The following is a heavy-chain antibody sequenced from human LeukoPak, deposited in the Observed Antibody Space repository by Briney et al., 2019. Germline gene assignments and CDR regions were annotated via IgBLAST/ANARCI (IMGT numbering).Heavy chain of an antibody. Sequence: GGSLRLSCAASGFTFSSYAMHWVRQAPGGGREWVAVISYDGSNKYYADSVKGRFTISRDNSKNTLYLQMNSLRAEDTAVYYCARDSAPYKQLVPEYYFDYWGQGTLVTVSS. CDR1: GFTFSSYA. V-gene: IGHV3-30-3*01. CDR3: ARDSAPYKQLVPEYYFDY. CDR2: ISYDGSNK. D-gene: IGHD6-13*01. J-gene: IGHJ4*02.